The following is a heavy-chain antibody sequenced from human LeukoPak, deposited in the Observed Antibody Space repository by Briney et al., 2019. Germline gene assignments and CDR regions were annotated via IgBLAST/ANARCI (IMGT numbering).Heavy chain of an antibody. CDR1: GDSINSYY. CDR3: ARGRSTFDY. D-gene: IGHD2/OR15-2a*01. CDR2: IYTSGGT. V-gene: IGHV4-4*07. J-gene: IGHJ4*02. Sequence: SETLSLTCTVSGDSINSYYWTSIRQPAGKVLEWIGRIYTSGGTNYNPSRKSRITISLDTSKNQFSLKLSSVTAADTAVYYCARGRSTFDYWGQGTLVTVSS.